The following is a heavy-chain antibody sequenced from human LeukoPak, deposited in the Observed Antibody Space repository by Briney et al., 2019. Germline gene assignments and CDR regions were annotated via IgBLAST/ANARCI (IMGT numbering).Heavy chain of an antibody. V-gene: IGHV1-46*03. D-gene: IGHD3-16*01. CDR1: GYTFTSYY. CDR3: ARGIMITFGGVAPYY. J-gene: IGHJ4*02. Sequence: ASVKVSCKASGYTFTSYYMHWVRQAPGQGLEWMGILNPSGGSTSYAQKFQGRVTMTRDTSTSTVYMELSSLRSEDTAVYYCARGIMITFGGVAPYYWGQGTLVTVSS. CDR2: LNPSGGST.